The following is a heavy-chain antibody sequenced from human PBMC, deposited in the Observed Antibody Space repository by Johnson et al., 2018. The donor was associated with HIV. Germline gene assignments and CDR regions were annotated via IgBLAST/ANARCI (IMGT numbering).Heavy chain of an antibody. CDR1: GIPFSDYY. D-gene: IGHD6-13*01. CDR2: ISSSGSTI. V-gene: IGHV3-11*04. J-gene: IGHJ3*02. CDR3: SKDLLSSRWFHDAFDI. Sequence: QVQLVESGGGLVKPGGSLRLSCAASGIPFSDYYMSWIRQAPGKGLEWVSYISSSGSTISTAASVQVRFTISRDNAKNSLYLQMNSLRAEDTAVYYCSKDLLSSRWFHDAFDIWGRGTMVTVSS.